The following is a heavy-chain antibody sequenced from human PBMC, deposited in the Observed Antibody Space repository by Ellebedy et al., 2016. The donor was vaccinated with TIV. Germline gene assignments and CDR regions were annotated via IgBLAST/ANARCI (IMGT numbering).Heavy chain of an antibody. CDR2: IVVGSGNT. D-gene: IGHD1-1*01. J-gene: IGHJ4*02. V-gene: IGHV1-58*01. CDR3: GARHNRNDEY. Sequence: AASVKVSCKASGFTFSNSAVQWVRQARGQRLEWIGWIVVGSGNTNYAQKFQDSVTITRYMSTSTAYMELSSLRSEDTAIYYCGARHNRNDEYWGQGTLLTVSS. CDR1: GFTFSNSA.